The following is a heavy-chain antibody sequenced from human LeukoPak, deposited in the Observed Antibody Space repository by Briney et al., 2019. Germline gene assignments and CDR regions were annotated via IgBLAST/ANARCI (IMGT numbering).Heavy chain of an antibody. CDR2: IIPIFGTA. V-gene: IGHV1-69*13. CDR3: ARADYCCSTSCSYYYYMDV. D-gene: IGHD2-2*01. J-gene: IGHJ6*03. Sequence: ASVKVSCKASGGTFSSYAISWVRQAPGQGLEWMGGIIPIFGTANYAQKFQGRVTITADESTSTAYMELSSLRSEDTAVYYCARADYCCSTSCSYYYYMDVWGKGTPVTVSS. CDR1: GGTFSSYA.